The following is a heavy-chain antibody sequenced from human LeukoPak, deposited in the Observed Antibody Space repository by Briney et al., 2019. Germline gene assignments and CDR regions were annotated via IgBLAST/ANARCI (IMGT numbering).Heavy chain of an antibody. CDR1: GGSISSYY. J-gene: IGHJ6*02. D-gene: IGHD6-13*01. CDR2: IYYSGRT. V-gene: IGHV4-59*01. CDR3: ARDPSYSSSSYYYYYGMDV. Sequence: SETLSLTCTVSGGSISSYYWSWIRQPPGEGLEWIGYIYYSGRTNYNPSLKSRITILVDTSKNQFSLKVSSVTAADTAVYYCARDPSYSSSSYYYYYGMDVWGQGTTVTVSS.